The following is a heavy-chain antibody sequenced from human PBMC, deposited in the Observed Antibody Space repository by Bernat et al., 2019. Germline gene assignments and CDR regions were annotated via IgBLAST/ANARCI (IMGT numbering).Heavy chain of an antibody. Sequence: QVQLQQWGAGLLKPSETLSLTCAVYGGSFSGYYWSWIRQPPGKGLVGIGELNHSGSTNHNPSLKSRVTISVDTSKNQFSLKLSSVTAADTAVYYCARGLRPLGYCSSTSCYGLGDVWGQGTTVTVSS. CDR1: GGSFSGYY. CDR3: ARGLRPLGYCSSTSCYGLGDV. V-gene: IGHV4-34*01. D-gene: IGHD2-2*01. CDR2: LNHSGST. J-gene: IGHJ6*02.